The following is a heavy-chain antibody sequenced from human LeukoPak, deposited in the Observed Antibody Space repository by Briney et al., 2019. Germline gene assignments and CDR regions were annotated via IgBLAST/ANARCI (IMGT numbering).Heavy chain of an antibody. J-gene: IGHJ6*03. CDR2: INHSGST. V-gene: IGHV4-34*01. D-gene: IGHD6-6*01. CDR3: ARVYSSSFGYYYYYMDV. Sequence: SETLFLTCAVYGGSFSGYYWSWLRQPPGKGLEWIGEINHSGSTNYNPSLKSRVTISVDTSKNQFSLKLSSVTAADTAVYYCARVYSSSFGYYYYYMDVWGKGTTVTVSS. CDR1: GGSFSGYY.